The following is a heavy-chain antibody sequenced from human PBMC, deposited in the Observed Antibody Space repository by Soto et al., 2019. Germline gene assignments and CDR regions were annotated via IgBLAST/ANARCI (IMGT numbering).Heavy chain of an antibody. CDR2: IYHSGST. J-gene: IGHJ6*02. Sequence: SETLSLTCAVSGGSISSIKWWCWVRQPPGKGLEWLGEIYHSGSTNYNPSLKSRVTISVDKSKNQFSLKLSSVTAADTAVYHCSMVCITSPLTSAFYYSIDVWGQVYTVTVS. CDR3: SMVCITSPLTSAFYYSIDV. V-gene: IGHV4-4*02. CDR1: GGSISSIKW. D-gene: IGHD2-2*01.